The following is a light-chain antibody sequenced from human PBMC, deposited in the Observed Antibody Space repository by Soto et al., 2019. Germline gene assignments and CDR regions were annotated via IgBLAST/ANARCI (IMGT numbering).Light chain of an antibody. CDR1: QSVSSN. J-gene: IGKJ4*01. CDR2: GAS. CDR3: QQYNNWPPFLT. V-gene: IGKV3-15*01. Sequence: EIVMTQSPATLSVSPGERATLSCRASQSVSSNLAWYQQKPGQAPMLLIYGASTRATGIPARFSGSGSGTEFTLTISSLQSEDFAVYYGQQYNNWPPFLTFGGGTKVEIK.